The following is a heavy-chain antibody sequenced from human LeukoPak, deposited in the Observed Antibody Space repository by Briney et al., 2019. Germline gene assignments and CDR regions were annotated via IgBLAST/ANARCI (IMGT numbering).Heavy chain of an antibody. CDR3: AAWRLRVDAFDI. CDR1: GFTFSSYE. D-gene: IGHD4-17*01. V-gene: IGHV3-21*01. Sequence: PGGSLRLSCAASGFTFSSYEMNWVRQAPGKGLEWVSSISSSSSYIYYADSVKGRFTISRDNAKNSLYLQMNSLRAEDTAVYYCAAWRLRVDAFDIWGQGTMVTVSS. CDR2: ISSSSSYI. J-gene: IGHJ3*02.